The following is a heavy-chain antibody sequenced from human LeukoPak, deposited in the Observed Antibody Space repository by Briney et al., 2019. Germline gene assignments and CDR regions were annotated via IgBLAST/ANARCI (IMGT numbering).Heavy chain of an antibody. CDR2: IYTSGST. CDR1: GGSISSGSYY. CDR3: ARDGGQNYYDSRYFDY. V-gene: IGHV4-61*02. Sequence: PSETLSLTCTVSGGSISSGSYYWSWIRQPAGKGLEWIGRIYTSGSTNYNPSLKSRVTISVDTSKNQFSLKLSSVTAADTAVYYCARDGGQNYYDSRYFDYWGQGTLVTVSS. D-gene: IGHD3-22*01. J-gene: IGHJ4*02.